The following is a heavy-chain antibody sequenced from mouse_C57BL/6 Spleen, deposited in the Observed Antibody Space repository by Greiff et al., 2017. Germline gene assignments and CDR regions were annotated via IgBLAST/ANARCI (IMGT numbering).Heavy chain of an antibody. CDR2: INPNNGGT. D-gene: IGHD2-1*01. Sequence: VQLQQSGPELVKPGASVKIPCKASGYTFTDYNMDWVKQSHGKSLEWIGDINPNNGGTIYNQKFKGKATLTVDKSSSTAYMELRSLTSEDTAVYYCAREAYYGNYSPFAYWGQGTLVTVSA. V-gene: IGHV1-18*01. J-gene: IGHJ3*01. CDR3: AREAYYGNYSPFAY. CDR1: GYTFTDYN.